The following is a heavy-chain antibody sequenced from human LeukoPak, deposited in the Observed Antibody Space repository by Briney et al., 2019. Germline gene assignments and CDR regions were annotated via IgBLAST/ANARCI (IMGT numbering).Heavy chain of an antibody. CDR3: ARDRSYYDSSGFYKYAFDI. CDR1: GGSISSYY. V-gene: IGHV4-59*01. CDR2: IYYSGST. D-gene: IGHD3-22*01. Sequence: KPSETLSLTCTVSGGSISSYYWSWIRQPPGKGLDWIGHIYYSGSTNYNPSLKSRVTMSVDTSKNQFSLKLSSVTAADTAVYYCARDRSYYDSSGFYKYAFDIWGQGTVVTVSS. J-gene: IGHJ3*02.